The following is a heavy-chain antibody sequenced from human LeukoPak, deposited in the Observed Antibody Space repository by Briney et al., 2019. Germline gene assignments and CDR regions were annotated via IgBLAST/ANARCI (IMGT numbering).Heavy chain of an antibody. Sequence: GGSLRLSCAASGFTFSNAWMTWVRQAPGKGLEWVGGIKSKTADRTTDYAAPVKGIFTISRDDSENTLYLQMNSLKTEDTAVYYCATGFPVVTATIDYWGQGTLVTVSS. CDR1: GFTFSNAW. V-gene: IGHV3-15*01. J-gene: IGHJ4*02. CDR2: IKSKTADRTT. D-gene: IGHD2-21*02. CDR3: ATGFPVVTATIDY.